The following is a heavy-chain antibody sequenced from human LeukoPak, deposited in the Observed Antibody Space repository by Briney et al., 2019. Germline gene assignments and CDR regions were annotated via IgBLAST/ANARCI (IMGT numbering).Heavy chain of an antibody. Sequence: GGSLRLSCAASGFTFSNYWMHWVRQTPGEGLVCVSLIKGDGSSTTYADSVKGRFTISRDNSKNTLYLQMNSLRAEDTAVYYCARDRRVAAAGTPYYYYGMDVWGQGTTVTVSS. CDR2: IKGDGSST. D-gene: IGHD6-13*01. V-gene: IGHV3-74*01. CDR1: GFTFSNYW. J-gene: IGHJ6*02. CDR3: ARDRRVAAAGTPYYYYGMDV.